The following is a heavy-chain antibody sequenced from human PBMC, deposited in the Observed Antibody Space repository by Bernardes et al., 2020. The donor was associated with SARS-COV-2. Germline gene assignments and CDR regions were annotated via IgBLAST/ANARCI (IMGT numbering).Heavy chain of an antibody. D-gene: IGHD3-22*01. V-gene: IGHV1-8*01. Sequence: ASVKVSCKPSGYTFTSYNINWVREATGQGLQWMGWMSPGNGDTGYAQKFQGRVTMTRDTSIDTAYLELSDLKSDDTGIYYCARASLHYDRTGPPPLHYWGQGTLITVSS. CDR3: ARASLHYDRTGPPPLHY. CDR1: GYTFTSYN. CDR2: MSPGNGDT. J-gene: IGHJ4*02.